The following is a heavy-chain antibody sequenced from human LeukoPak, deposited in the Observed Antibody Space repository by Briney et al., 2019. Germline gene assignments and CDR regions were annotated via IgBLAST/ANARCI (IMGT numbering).Heavy chain of an antibody. CDR2: INHRRST. V-gene: IGHV4-34*01. CDR3: ARVSAWGYYFDY. Sequence: SETLSLTCAVYGGSFSGSYWSWSPQPPGKGREWRGEINHRRSTNYNPSLKSRVTISVDTSKNQFCLKLSSVSDAGTAVYYCARVSAWGYYFDYWGQGTLVTVSS. D-gene: IGHD7-27*01. CDR1: GGSFSGSY. J-gene: IGHJ4*02.